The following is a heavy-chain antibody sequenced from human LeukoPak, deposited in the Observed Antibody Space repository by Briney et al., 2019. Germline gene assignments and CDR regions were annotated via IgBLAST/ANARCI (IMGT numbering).Heavy chain of an antibody. CDR1: GGSISSYY. J-gene: IGHJ4*02. D-gene: IGHD3-22*01. CDR3: ASYSYYYDSSGYFDY. Sequence: PSETLSLTCTVSGGSISSYYWSWIRQPPGKGLKWIGYIYYSGSTNYNPSLKSRVTISVDTSKNQFSLKLSSVTAADTAVYYCASYSYYYDSSGYFDYWGQGTLVTVSS. CDR2: IYYSGST. V-gene: IGHV4-59*01.